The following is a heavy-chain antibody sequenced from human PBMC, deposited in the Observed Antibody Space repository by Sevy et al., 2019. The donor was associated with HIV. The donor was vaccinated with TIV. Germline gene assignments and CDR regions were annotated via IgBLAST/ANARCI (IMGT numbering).Heavy chain of an antibody. CDR2: ISSSSDYI. Sequence: GGSLRLSCAASGFAFSSYTMNWVRQAPGKGLEWVSSISSSSDYIYYADSVRGRFTISRDNAKKSLYLQMNSLRAEDTAVYYCARDGLGSGTSQHWFDPWGQGTLVTVSS. D-gene: IGHD3-10*01. J-gene: IGHJ5*02. CDR1: GFAFSSYT. CDR3: ARDGLGSGTSQHWFDP. V-gene: IGHV3-21*01.